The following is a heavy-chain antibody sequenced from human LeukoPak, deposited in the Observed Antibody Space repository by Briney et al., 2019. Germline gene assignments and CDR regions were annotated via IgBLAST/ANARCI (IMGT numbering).Heavy chain of an antibody. Sequence: PSQTLSLTCTISGGSISTYYWNWIRQPPGKGLEWIGYIFYSGSTNYNPSLKSRVTMSVDTSKNQFSLKLSSVTAADTAVYYCARGRPYDFWSGYYLLFDYWGQGTLVTVSS. CDR3: ARGRPYDFWSGYYLLFDY. CDR1: GGSISTYY. CDR2: IFYSGST. V-gene: IGHV4-59*12. J-gene: IGHJ4*02. D-gene: IGHD3-3*01.